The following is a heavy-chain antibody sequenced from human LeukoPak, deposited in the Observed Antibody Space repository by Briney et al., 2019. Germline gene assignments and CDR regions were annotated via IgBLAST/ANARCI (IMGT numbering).Heavy chain of an antibody. CDR1: GFTFSSYS. CDR2: ISSRSSYI. CDR3: ARSYYYDSSGYYSH. V-gene: IGHV3-21*01. Sequence: GGSLRLSCAASGFTFSSYSMNWVRQAPGKGLEWVSSISSRSSYIDYADSVKGRFTISRDNAKNSLYLQMNSLRAEDTAVYYCARSYYYDSSGYYSHWGQGTLVTVSS. D-gene: IGHD3-22*01. J-gene: IGHJ4*02.